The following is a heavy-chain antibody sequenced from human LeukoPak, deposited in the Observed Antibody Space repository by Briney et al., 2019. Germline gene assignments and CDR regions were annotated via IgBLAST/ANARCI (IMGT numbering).Heavy chain of an antibody. CDR2: ISSSSSTI. J-gene: IGHJ4*02. Sequence: PGGSLRLSCAASGFTFSSYSMNWVRQAPGKGLEWVSYISSSSSTIYYADSVKGRFTISRDNAKNSLYLQMNSLRAEDTAVYYCARGRYYDSSGYYGYWGQGTLVTVSS. CDR1: GFTFSSYS. V-gene: IGHV3-48*01. D-gene: IGHD3-22*01. CDR3: ARGRYYDSSGYYGY.